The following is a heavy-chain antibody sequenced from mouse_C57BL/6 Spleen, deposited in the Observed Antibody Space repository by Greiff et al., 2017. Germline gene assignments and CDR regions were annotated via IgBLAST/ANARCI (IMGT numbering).Heavy chain of an antibody. CDR3: TDYDGYYGGFAY. CDR2: IRLKSDNYAT. J-gene: IGHJ3*01. CDR1: GFTFSNYW. Sequence: EVKVEESGGGLVQPGGSMKLSCVASGFTFSNYWMNWVRQSPEKGLEWVAQIRLKSDNYATHYAESVKGRFTISRDDSKSSVYLQMNNLRAEDTGIYYCTDYDGYYGGFAYWAKGLWSLSLQ. V-gene: IGHV6-3*01. D-gene: IGHD2-3*01.